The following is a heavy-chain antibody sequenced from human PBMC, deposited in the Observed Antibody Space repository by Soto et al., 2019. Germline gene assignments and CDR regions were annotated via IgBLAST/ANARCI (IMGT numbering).Heavy chain of an antibody. CDR2: INPNGGST. J-gene: IGHJ4*02. Sequence: QVQLMQSGAEVKKPGASVRVSCKASGYTFTNYYVHWVRQAPGQGLEWMGFINPNGGSTTYAQKSQGRFTVTTDTSTRTVYMQFSSLRSEDTAVFYCARSAPYDYWGQGTLVTVSS. CDR1: GYTFTNYY. V-gene: IGHV1-46*01. CDR3: ARSAPYDY.